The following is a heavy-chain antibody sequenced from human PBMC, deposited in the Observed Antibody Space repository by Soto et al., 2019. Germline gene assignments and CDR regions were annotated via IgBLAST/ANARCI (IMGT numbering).Heavy chain of an antibody. J-gene: IGHJ4*02. D-gene: IGHD6-6*01. Sequence: PGGSLRRSCAASGFTFSSYSMNWVRQAPGKGLEWVSSISSSRSYIYYADSVTGRFTISRDNSKNTLYLQMNSLRSEDMAVYYFAREVEYTSASGISSSFDYLGQETLVTVSS. CDR3: AREVEYTSASGISSSFDY. CDR2: ISSSRSYI. V-gene: IGHV3-21*06. CDR1: GFTFSSYS.